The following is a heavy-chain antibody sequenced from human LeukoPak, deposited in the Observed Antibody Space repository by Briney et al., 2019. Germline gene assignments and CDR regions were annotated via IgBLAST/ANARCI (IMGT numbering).Heavy chain of an antibody. J-gene: IGHJ6*03. CDR3: ARVPFGFWSGYQGGYYYYMDV. D-gene: IGHD3-3*01. CDR2: IHNNGNN. Sequence: PSGTLSLTCAVSGDSLTNDYWTWIRQPPGKGLEWVGFIHNNGNNKYNPSLKSRVTISVDTSKNQFSLKLSSVTAADTAVYYCARVPFGFWSGYQGGYYYYMDVWGKGTTVTVSS. CDR1: GDSLTNDY. V-gene: IGHV4-59*01.